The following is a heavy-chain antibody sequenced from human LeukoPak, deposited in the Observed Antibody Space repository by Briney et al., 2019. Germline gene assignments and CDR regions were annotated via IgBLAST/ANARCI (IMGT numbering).Heavy chain of an antibody. V-gene: IGHV1-69*02. Sequence: LVKVSCKASGGTFSSYTISWVRQAPGQGLEWMGRIIPILGIVNYAQKFQGRVTITADKSTSTAYMELSSLRSEDTAVYYCAGPLGDTAMVDNSWGQGTLVTVSS. CDR2: IIPILGIV. D-gene: IGHD5-18*01. CDR1: GGTFSSYT. CDR3: AGPLGDTAMVDNS. J-gene: IGHJ4*02.